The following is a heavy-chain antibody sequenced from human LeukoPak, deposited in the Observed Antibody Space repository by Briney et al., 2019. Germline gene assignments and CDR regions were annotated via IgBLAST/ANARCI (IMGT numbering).Heavy chain of an antibody. Sequence: GESLRISCKGYGYSFASYWIIWVRQMPGKGLEWMGRIDPSDSYTNYSPSLQGHVTISADKSISAAYLQWSNLKASDTAMYYCARARGDHYSFDYWGQGTLVTVSS. V-gene: IGHV5-10-1*01. CDR3: ARARGDHYSFDY. D-gene: IGHD3-10*01. J-gene: IGHJ4*02. CDR1: GYSFASYW. CDR2: IDPSDSYT.